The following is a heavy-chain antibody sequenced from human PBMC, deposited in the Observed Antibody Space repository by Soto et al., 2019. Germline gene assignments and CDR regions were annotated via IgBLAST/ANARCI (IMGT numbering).Heavy chain of an antibody. CDR3: ARGDSSGWTYWYFDL. V-gene: IGHV3-23*01. D-gene: IGHD6-19*01. J-gene: IGHJ2*01. CDR2: ITGRGGIT. CDR1: GFTFSSYA. Sequence: EVQLLESGGDLVQPGGSLRLSCAASGFTFSSYAMSWVRQAPGKGLEWVSIITGRGGITYYADSVKGRFTISRDNFKNTLSLQMNSLRAEDTAVYYCARGDSSGWTYWYFDLWGRGNLATVSS.